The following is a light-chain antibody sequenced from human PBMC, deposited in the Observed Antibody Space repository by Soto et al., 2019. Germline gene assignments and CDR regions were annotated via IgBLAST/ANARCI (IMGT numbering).Light chain of an antibody. J-gene: IGKJ2*01. Sequence: DILLSRSPGTLSLSPGERAAPSCRARESVSSSDLAWYQQKPGQAPRLLIYGASNRASGIPDRFSGSGSGTDFTLTISRLETEDFAVYYCQQYDSSPRAFGQGTKLEIK. CDR3: QQYDSSPRA. V-gene: IGKV3-20*01. CDR1: ESVSSSD. CDR2: GAS.